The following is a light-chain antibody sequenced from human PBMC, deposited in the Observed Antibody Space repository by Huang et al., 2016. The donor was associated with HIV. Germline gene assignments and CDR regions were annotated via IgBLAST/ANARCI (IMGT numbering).Light chain of an antibody. CDR3: QQTNSAPLT. J-gene: IGKJ4*01. Sequence: DIQMTQSPSSLSASVGDRVTITCRASQSIGSYLKWYQQKPGKAPKLLIYATSSLQSGVPSRFSGSGSGTDFTLTISSLQPEDFASYFCQQTNSAPLTFGGGTKVEIK. CDR2: ATS. CDR1: QSIGSY. V-gene: IGKV1-39*01.